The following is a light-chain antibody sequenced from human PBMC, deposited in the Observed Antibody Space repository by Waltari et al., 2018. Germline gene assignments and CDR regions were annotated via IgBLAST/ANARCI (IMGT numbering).Light chain of an antibody. V-gene: IGLV2-14*01. CDR3: NSCTGDSTLI. CDR1: SSDVGGYND. Sequence: QSALTQPAFVSGSPGQSITISCTGTSSDVGGYNDVSWYQQHPGKAPKLIIYDVDSRPSGCSNRFSGSKSGNTASLTISGLQVEDEADYYCNSCTGDSTLIFGGGTKVTVL. CDR2: DVD. J-gene: IGLJ2*01.